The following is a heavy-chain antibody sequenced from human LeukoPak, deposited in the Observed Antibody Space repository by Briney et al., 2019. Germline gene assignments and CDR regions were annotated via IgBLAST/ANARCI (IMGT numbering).Heavy chain of an antibody. D-gene: IGHD6-19*01. Sequence: GGSLRLSCAASGFTVSGNYMSWVRQAPGKGLQWVSTIYKEGNNFYADSVRGRFTLSRDNSKNTLYLQMNSLRAEDTAIYYCARESVTSGWYLYWGQGTLVTVSS. V-gene: IGHV3-53*01. CDR3: ARESVTSGWYLY. CDR2: IYKEGNN. CDR1: GFTVSGNY. J-gene: IGHJ4*02.